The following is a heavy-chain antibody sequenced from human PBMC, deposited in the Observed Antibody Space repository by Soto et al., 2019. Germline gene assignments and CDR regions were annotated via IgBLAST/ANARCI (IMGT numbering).Heavy chain of an antibody. V-gene: IGHV3-23*01. CDR3: ANYGRYGSGSY. CDR2: IISRGGST. J-gene: IGHJ4*02. D-gene: IGHD3-10*01. CDR1: GFTISSYA. Sequence: PGGSLRLSCAASGFTISSYAMSWVRQAPGKGLEWVSTIISRGGSTSYADSVKGRFTISRDNSKNTLYLQMNSLRAEDTALYYCANYGRYGSGSYWGQGTLVTVSS.